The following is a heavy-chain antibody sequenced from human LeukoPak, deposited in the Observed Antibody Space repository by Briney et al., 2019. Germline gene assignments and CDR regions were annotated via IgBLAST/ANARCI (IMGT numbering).Heavy chain of an antibody. CDR3: ASDPSPSIAVAGTDY. V-gene: IGHV3-30-3*01. CDR2: ISYDGSNK. J-gene: IGHJ4*02. D-gene: IGHD6-19*01. CDR1: GFTSSISA. Sequence: PGGSLRLSCAASGFTSSISAMHWVRRAPGKGLEWVAVISYDGSNKYYADSVKGRFTISRDNSKNTLYLQMNSLRAEDTAVYYCASDPSPSIAVAGTDYWGQGTLVTVSS.